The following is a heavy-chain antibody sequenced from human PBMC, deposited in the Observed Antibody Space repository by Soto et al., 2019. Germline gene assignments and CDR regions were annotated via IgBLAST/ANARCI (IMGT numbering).Heavy chain of an antibody. D-gene: IGHD2-21*01. CDR2: IIPMLGVR. Sequence: QVQLVQSGAEVKKPGSSVKVSCKDSGGTFHTYSMFWVRQAPGQGLEWMGRIIPMLGVRNYAQRFQDRVTITADKSMATVHMELSSLRSEDTALYYCTIGSWSGEVFDIWGQGTMGTVSS. CDR1: GGTFHTYS. J-gene: IGHJ3*02. CDR3: TIGSWSGEVFDI. V-gene: IGHV1-69*02.